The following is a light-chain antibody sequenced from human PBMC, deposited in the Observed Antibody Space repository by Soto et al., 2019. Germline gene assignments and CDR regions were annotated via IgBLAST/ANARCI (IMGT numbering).Light chain of an antibody. Sequence: EIVMTQSPSTLSVSPGERATLSCRASQRVSSNLAWYQQKPGQAPRLLIYGASTRATGIPARFSGSGSGTEFTLTISSLQSEDFAVYYCQRYDIWPPSVTFGQGTRLEIK. J-gene: IGKJ5*01. CDR2: GAS. CDR3: QRYDIWPPSVT. V-gene: IGKV3-15*01. CDR1: QRVSSN.